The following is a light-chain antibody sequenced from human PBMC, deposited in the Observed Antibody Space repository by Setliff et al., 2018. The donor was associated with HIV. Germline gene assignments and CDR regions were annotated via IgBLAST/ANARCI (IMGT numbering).Light chain of an antibody. CDR1: SSDVGSYNL. V-gene: IGLV2-23*02. CDR3: CSYAGSGTYV. J-gene: IGLJ1*01. CDR2: EVS. Sequence: QSVLTQPASVSGSPGQSITISCTGTSSDVGSYNLVSWYQQHPGKAPKLMIYEVSKRPSGVSNRFSGSKSGNTASLTISGLRAEGETDYYCCSYAGSGTYVFGTGTKVTVL.